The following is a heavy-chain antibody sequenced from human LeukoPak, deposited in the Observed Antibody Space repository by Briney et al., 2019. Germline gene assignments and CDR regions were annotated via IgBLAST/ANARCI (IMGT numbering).Heavy chain of an antibody. Sequence: GGSLRLSCAASGFTFSSYCMNWVRQAPGKGLEWVSSISSSSSYIYYADSVKGRFTISRDNAKNSLYLQMNSLRAEDTAVYYCASGIAVAGVNYWGQGTLVTVSS. V-gene: IGHV3-21*01. J-gene: IGHJ4*02. D-gene: IGHD6-19*01. CDR3: ASGIAVAGVNY. CDR1: GFTFSSYC. CDR2: ISSSSSYI.